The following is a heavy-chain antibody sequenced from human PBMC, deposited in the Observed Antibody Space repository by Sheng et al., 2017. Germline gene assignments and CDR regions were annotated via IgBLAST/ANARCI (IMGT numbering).Heavy chain of an antibody. CDR2: ISAYNGNT. CDR3: ARTGDGFRELLPYYYYYMDV. D-gene: IGHD3-10*01. Sequence: QVQLVQSGAEVKKPGASVKVSCKASGYTFTSYGISWVRQAPGQGLEWMGWISAYNGNTNYAQKLQGRVTMTTDTSTSTAYMELRSLRSDDTAVYYCARTGDGFRELLPYYYYYMDVWGKGTTVTVSS. V-gene: IGHV1-18*01. J-gene: IGHJ6*03. CDR1: GYTFTSYG.